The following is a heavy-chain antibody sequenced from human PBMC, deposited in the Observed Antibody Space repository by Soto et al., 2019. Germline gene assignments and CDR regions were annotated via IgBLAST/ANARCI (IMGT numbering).Heavy chain of an antibody. Sequence: ASVKVSCKASGYTFTSYGISWVRQAPGQGLEWMGWMNPNSGNAGYAQKFQGRVTMTRNTSISTAYMELSSLRSEDTAVYYCARVGGTYYDFWSGYYIGHYYYYMDVWGKGTTVTV. CDR3: ARVGGTYYDFWSGYYIGHYYYYMDV. D-gene: IGHD3-3*01. CDR1: GYTFTSYG. J-gene: IGHJ6*03. V-gene: IGHV1-8*02. CDR2: MNPNSGNA.